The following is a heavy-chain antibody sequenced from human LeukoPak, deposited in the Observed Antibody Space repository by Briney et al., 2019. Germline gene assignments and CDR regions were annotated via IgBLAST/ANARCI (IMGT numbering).Heavy chain of an antibody. J-gene: IGHJ4*02. V-gene: IGHV4-4*07. CDR1: GGSISSYY. CDR2: IYISGSGST. D-gene: IGHD1-26*01. CDR3: ARYREVGATVDY. Sequence: PSETLSLTCTVSGGSISSYYWSWIRQPAGKGLEWIGRIYISGSGSTNYNPSLKSRVTMSVGTSKNQFSLKLSSVTAADTAVYYCARYREVGATVDYWGQGTLVTVSS.